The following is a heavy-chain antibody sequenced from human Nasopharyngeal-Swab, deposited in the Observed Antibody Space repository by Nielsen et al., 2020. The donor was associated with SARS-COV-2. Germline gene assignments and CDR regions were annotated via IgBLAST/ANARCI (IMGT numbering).Heavy chain of an antibody. J-gene: IGHJ4*02. CDR2: IKQDGSEK. V-gene: IGHV3-7*01. Sequence: GGSLRLSCAASGFTFSSYSMSWVRQAPGKGLEWVANIKQDGSEKYYVDSVKGRFTISRDNAKNSLYLQMNSLRVEDTAVYNCASNNYGGGYWGQGTLVTVSS. CDR3: ASNNYGGGY. D-gene: IGHD4-17*01. CDR1: GFTFSSYS.